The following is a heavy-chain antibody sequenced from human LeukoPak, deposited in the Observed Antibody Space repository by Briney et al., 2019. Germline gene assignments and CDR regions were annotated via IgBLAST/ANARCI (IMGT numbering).Heavy chain of an antibody. CDR3: AKDRGYSGYDPRAYAFDI. CDR2: ISSSSSYI. V-gene: IGHV3-21*04. Sequence: GGSLRLSCAASGITFTSSSMTWVRQAPGKGLEWVSSISSSSSYIYFADSLKGRFTISRDNAKNSLYLQMNSLRAEDTAVYYCAKDRGYSGYDPRAYAFDIWGQGTMVTVSS. J-gene: IGHJ3*02. CDR1: GITFTSSS. D-gene: IGHD5-12*01.